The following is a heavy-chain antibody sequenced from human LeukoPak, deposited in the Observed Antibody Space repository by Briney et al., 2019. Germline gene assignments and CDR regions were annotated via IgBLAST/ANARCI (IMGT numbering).Heavy chain of an antibody. CDR3: VKDIASTVWGAYRTGGGT. D-gene: IGHD3-16*01. CDR1: GFTFDNFA. V-gene: IGHV3-23*01. Sequence: GWALRLSCTASGFTFDNFAMAGVRQAPRRGRNWVSAITGNGDHTYYADSVRGRFTVSRDNSKNTLYLHMESLRVDDTATYSCVKDIASTVWGAYRTGGGTWGQGLLVSVSS. CDR2: ITGNGDHT. J-gene: IGHJ5*02.